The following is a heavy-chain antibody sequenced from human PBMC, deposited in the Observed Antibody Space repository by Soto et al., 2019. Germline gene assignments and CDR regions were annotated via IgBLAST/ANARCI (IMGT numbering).Heavy chain of an antibody. CDR2: ISGSGGST. J-gene: IGHJ4*02. CDR3: AKDLIHSSSANYFDY. Sequence: GGSLRLSCAASGFTFSSYAMSWVRQAPGKGLEWVSAISGSGGSTYYADSVKGRFTISRDNSKNTLYLQMNSLRAEDTAVYYCAKDLIHSSSANYFDYWGQGTLVTVSS. D-gene: IGHD6-6*01. CDR1: GFTFSSYA. V-gene: IGHV3-23*01.